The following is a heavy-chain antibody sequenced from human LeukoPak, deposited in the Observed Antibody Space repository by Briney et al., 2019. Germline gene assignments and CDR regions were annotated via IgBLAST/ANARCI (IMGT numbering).Heavy chain of an antibody. CDR3: ARETYYYGSGSYYNEFAFDI. CDR2: IYYSGST. V-gene: IGHV4-59*01. Sequence: SETLPLTCTVSGGSISSYYWSWIRQPPGKGLEWIGYIYYSGSTNYNPSLKSRVTISVDTSKNQFSLKLSSVTAADTAVYYCARETYYYGSGSYYNEFAFDIWGQGTMVTVSS. CDR1: GGSISSYY. J-gene: IGHJ3*02. D-gene: IGHD3-10*01.